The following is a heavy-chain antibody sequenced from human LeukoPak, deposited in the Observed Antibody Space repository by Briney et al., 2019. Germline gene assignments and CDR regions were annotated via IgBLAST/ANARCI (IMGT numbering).Heavy chain of an antibody. V-gene: IGHV1-18*01. CDR1: GYTFTSYG. J-gene: IGHJ4*02. CDR2: ISAYNGNT. D-gene: IGHD6-19*01. Sequence: ASVKVSCKASGYTFTSYGISLVRQAPGQGLEWMGWISAYNGNTNYEQKLQGRVTMTTDTSTSTAYMELRSLRSDDTAVYYCARSLIAVAGDPQLRYWGQGTLVTVSS. CDR3: ARSLIAVAGDPQLRY.